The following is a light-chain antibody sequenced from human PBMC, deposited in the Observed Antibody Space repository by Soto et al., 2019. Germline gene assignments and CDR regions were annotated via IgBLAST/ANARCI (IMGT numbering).Light chain of an antibody. CDR3: QQYNNWPPLT. J-gene: IGKJ5*01. V-gene: IGKV3D-15*01. CDR2: GAS. CDR1: QSVSSN. Sequence: EIVMTQSPATLSVSPGERATLSCRASQSVSSNLAWYQQKPGQATRLLIYGASTRATGIPARFSGSGSGTEFTLTNSSLQSEDVEVYYCQQYNNWPPLTFGQGTRLAIK.